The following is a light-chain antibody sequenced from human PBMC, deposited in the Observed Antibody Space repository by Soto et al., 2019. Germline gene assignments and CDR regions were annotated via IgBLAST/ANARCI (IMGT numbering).Light chain of an antibody. CDR2: DFT. V-gene: IGLV2-11*01. CDR3: CSYAGSYVV. Sequence: QSALTQPRSVSGSPGQSVAISCTGTSSYFGGHSYVSWYQHHPGKAPKLIIYDFTKRPSGVPDRLSGSKSGNTASLTISGLQAEDEADYYCCSYAGSYVVFGGGTKVTVL. CDR1: SSYFGGHSY. J-gene: IGLJ2*01.